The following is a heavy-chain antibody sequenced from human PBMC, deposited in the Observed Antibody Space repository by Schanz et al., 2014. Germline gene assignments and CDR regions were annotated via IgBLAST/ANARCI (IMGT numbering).Heavy chain of an antibody. CDR3: ARVALPGYSSPRDAFDI. J-gene: IGHJ3*02. D-gene: IGHD5-18*01. CDR2: IKSDGSST. CDR1: GFSFSSYA. V-gene: IGHV3-74*02. Sequence: EVHLLESGGGLVEPGGSLRLSCAASGFSFSSYAMGWVRQVPGKGLVWVSRIKSDGSSTSYADSVKGRFTISRDNSKNTLYLQMNGLRAEDTAVYYCARVALPGYSSPRDAFDIWGQGTMVTVSS.